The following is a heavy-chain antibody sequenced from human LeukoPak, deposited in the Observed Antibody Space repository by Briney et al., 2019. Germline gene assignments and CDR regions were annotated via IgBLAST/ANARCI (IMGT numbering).Heavy chain of an antibody. D-gene: IGHD3-22*01. CDR1: GFTFSSYL. V-gene: IGHV3-7*01. Sequence: GGSLRLSCAASGFTFSSYLMSWVRQAPGKGLEWVANIKQDGSEKYYVDSVKGRFTIPRDNAKNSLYLQMNSLRAEDTAVYYCARDTDYYDSSSYYWGQGTLVTVSS. CDR2: IKQDGSEK. J-gene: IGHJ4*02. CDR3: ARDTDYYDSSSYY.